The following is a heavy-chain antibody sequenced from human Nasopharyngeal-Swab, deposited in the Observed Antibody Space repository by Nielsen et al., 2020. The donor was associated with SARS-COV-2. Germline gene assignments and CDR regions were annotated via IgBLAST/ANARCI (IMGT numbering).Heavy chain of an antibody. CDR2: FYFRGAP. J-gene: IGHJ6*02. CDR3: ARVALGSYLRGRGMDV. V-gene: IGHV4-59*13. CDR1: NGSTDTYY. D-gene: IGHD3-16*02. Sequence: TWHAPNGSTDTYYWSWTPQPPGKGREWIAFFYFRGAPSYNPSLKSRVTMSVDTSKNQFSLNLTSVTAADTAVYYCARVALGSYLRGRGMDVWGQGTTVTVSS.